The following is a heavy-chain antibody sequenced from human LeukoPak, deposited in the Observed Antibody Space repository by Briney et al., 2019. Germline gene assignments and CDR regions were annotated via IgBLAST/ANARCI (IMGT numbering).Heavy chain of an antibody. D-gene: IGHD3-3*01. J-gene: IGHJ6*02. Sequence: GGPLRLSCAASGFTFSSYAMHWVRQAPGKGLEWVAVISYDGSNKYYADSVKGRFTISRDNSKNTLYLQMNSLRAEDTAVYYCARSPDDFWSGYYPMIYGMDVWGQGTTVTVSS. CDR1: GFTFSSYA. CDR3: ARSPDDFWSGYYPMIYGMDV. CDR2: ISYDGSNK. V-gene: IGHV3-30-3*01.